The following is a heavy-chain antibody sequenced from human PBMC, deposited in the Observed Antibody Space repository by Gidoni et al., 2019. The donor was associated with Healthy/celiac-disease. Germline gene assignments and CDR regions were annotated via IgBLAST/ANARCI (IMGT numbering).Heavy chain of an antibody. CDR2: IYYSGST. Sequence: QVQLQESCPGLVKPSQTLSLTCTVSGGSICRVGYYWSWIRQHPGKGLEWIGYIYYSGSTYYNPSLKSRVTISVDTSKNQFSRKLSSVTAADTAVYYCARVGRKQQLVQGLTFDYWGQGTLVTVSS. CDR3: ARVGRKQQLVQGLTFDY. CDR1: GGSICRVGYY. J-gene: IGHJ4*02. V-gene: IGHV4-31*03. D-gene: IGHD6-13*01.